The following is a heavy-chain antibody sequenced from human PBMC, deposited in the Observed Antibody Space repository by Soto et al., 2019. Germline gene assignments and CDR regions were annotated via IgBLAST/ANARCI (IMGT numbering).Heavy chain of an antibody. CDR3: ARVAAASDGMDV. CDR1: GGSISSGGYY. Sequence: PSETLSLTCTVSGGSISSGGYYWSWIRQHPGKGLEWIGYIYYSGSTYYSPSLKSRVTISVDTSKNQFSLKLSSVTAADTAVYYCARVAAASDGMDVWGQGTTVTVSS. D-gene: IGHD6-13*01. CDR2: IYYSGST. V-gene: IGHV4-31*03. J-gene: IGHJ6*02.